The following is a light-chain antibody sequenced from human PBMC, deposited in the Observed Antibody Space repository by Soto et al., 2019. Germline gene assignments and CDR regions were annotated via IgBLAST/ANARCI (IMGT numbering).Light chain of an antibody. V-gene: IGLV2-14*01. CDR2: EVS. Sequence: QSALTQPASVSGSPGQSITISCTGTRSDVGGYNYVSWYQQHPGKAPKLMIYEVSNRPSGVSNRFSGSKSGNTASMTISGLQAEDEADYYCSSYPSSSTKVFGTGTKLTVL. CDR3: SSYPSSSTKV. J-gene: IGLJ1*01. CDR1: RSDVGGYNY.